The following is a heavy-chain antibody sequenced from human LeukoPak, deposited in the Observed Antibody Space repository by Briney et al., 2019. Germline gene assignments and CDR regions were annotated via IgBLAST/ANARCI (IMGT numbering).Heavy chain of an antibody. CDR3: ASDITMVRGEAS. V-gene: IGHV1-18*01. CDR2: ISAYNGNT. Sequence: ASVKVSYKASGYTFTSYGISWVRQAPGQGLEWMGWISAYNGNTNYAQKLQGRVTMTTDTSTSTAYMELRSLRSDDTAVYYCASDITMVRGEASWGQGTLVTVSS. D-gene: IGHD3-10*01. CDR1: GYTFTSYG. J-gene: IGHJ4*02.